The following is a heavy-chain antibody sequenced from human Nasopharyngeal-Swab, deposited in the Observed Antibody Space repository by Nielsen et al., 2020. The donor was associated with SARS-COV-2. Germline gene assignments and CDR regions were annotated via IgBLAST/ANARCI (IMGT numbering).Heavy chain of an antibody. Sequence: SETLSLTCAAYGGSFSGYYWSWIRQPPGKGLEWIGEINHSGSTNYNPSLKSRVTISVDTSKDQFSLKLSSVTAADTAVYYCARGELLDYWGQGTLVTVSS. D-gene: IGHD1-7*01. CDR3: ARGELLDY. J-gene: IGHJ4*02. V-gene: IGHV4-34*01. CDR1: GGSFSGYY. CDR2: INHSGST.